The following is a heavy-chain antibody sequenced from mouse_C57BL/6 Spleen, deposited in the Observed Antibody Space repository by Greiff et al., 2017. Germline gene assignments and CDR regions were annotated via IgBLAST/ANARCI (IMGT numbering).Heavy chain of an antibody. Sequence: VQLQQSGPELVKPGASVKISCKASGYAFSSSWMNWVKQRPGKGLEWIGRIYPGDGDTNYNGKFKGKATLTADKSSSTAYMQLSSLTSEDSAVYFCARESGYGYDYAMDYWGQGTSVTVSS. V-gene: IGHV1-82*01. CDR3: ARESGYGYDYAMDY. CDR1: GYAFSSSW. J-gene: IGHJ4*01. CDR2: IYPGDGDT. D-gene: IGHD2-2*01.